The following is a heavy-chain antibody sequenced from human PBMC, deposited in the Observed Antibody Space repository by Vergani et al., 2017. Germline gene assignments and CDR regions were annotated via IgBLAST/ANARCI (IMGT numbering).Heavy chain of an antibody. CDR2: ISSSSSTI. Sequence: EVQLVESGGGLVQPGGSLRLSCAASGFTFSSYSMNWVRQAPGKGLEWVSYISSSSSTIYYADSVKGRFTISRDNAKNSLYLQMNSLRAEDTAVYYCARDLRGVTKGFYYWGQGTLVTVSS. D-gene: IGHD2-21*02. CDR1: GFTFSSYS. J-gene: IGHJ4*02. V-gene: IGHV3-48*01. CDR3: ARDLRGVTKGFYY.